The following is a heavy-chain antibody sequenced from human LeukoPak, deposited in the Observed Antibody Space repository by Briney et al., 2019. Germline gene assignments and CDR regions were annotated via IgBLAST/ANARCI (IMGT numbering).Heavy chain of an antibody. CDR1: GFTFSSYA. J-gene: IGHJ4*02. D-gene: IGHD5-18*01. CDR3: ARTRHGYWGY. V-gene: IGHV3-30-3*01. CDR2: ISYDGSNR. Sequence: PGRSLRLSCAASGFTFSSYAMHWVRQAPGKGLEWVAVISYDGSNRYYADSVKGRFTISRDNSKNTLYLQMNSLRAEDTAVYYCARTRHGYWGYWGQGTLVTVSS.